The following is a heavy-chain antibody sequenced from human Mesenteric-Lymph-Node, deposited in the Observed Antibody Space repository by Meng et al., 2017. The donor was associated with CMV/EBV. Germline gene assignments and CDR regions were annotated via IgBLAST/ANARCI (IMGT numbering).Heavy chain of an antibody. D-gene: IGHD3-10*01. Sequence: SGDSLTSESYYWSWIRHFPGKGLEWIGYIHHGGSTYYKPSLKSRVTISRDVSKNQFSLDLTSVTAADTAIYYCATKAYGSGSHWYFDLWGRGTLVTVSS. CDR3: ATKAYGSGSHWYFDL. CDR1: GDSLTSESYY. CDR2: IHHGGST. J-gene: IGHJ2*01. V-gene: IGHV4-31*02.